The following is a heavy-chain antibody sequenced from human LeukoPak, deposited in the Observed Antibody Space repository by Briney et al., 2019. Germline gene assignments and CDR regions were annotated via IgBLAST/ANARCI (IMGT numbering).Heavy chain of an antibody. Sequence: ESGPTLVKPTQTLTLTCTFSGFSLSTSGVGVGWIRQPPGKALEWLALIYWDDDKRYSPSLKSRLTITKDTSKNQVVLTMTNIDPVDTATYYCAHRRLVYDSSGYYYGAFDIWGQGTMVTVSS. V-gene: IGHV2-5*02. CDR3: AHRRLVYDSSGYYYGAFDI. D-gene: IGHD3-22*01. J-gene: IGHJ3*02. CDR1: GFSLSTSGVG. CDR2: IYWDDDK.